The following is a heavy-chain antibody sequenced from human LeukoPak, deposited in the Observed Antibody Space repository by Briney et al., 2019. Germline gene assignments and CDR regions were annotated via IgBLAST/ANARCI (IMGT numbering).Heavy chain of an antibody. CDR2: IYPGDSDT. CDR3: ARSRAPGAADAFDI. J-gene: IGHJ3*02. Sequence: PGESLKISCKGSGYSFTSDWIGWVRQMPGKGLEWMGIIYPGDSDTRYSPSCQGQVTISADKSINTAYLQWSSLKAPDTAMYYCARSRAPGAADAFDIWGQGTMVTVSS. CDR1: GYSFTSDW. V-gene: IGHV5-51*01. D-gene: IGHD7-27*01.